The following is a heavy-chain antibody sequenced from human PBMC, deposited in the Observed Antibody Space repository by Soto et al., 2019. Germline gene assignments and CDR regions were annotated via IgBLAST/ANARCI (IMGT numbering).Heavy chain of an antibody. Sequence: AGGSLRLSCAASGFTFYSYAMSWVRQAPGKGLEWVSGMSGGGGTTYYADSVKGRFTISRDNSKNTLYLQMNSLRAEDTAAYYCAKVFTGSTFFDCWGQGTLVTVSS. D-gene: IGHD3-16*01. CDR3: AKVFTGSTFFDC. CDR1: GFTFYSYA. V-gene: IGHV3-23*01. CDR2: MSGGGGTT. J-gene: IGHJ4*02.